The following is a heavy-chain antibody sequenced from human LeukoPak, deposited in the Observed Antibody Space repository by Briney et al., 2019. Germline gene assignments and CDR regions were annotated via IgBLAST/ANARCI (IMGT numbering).Heavy chain of an antibody. CDR2: INSDGSST. J-gene: IGHJ4*01. CDR3: ATGVPAVTIFGD. CDR1: GFTFSTYW. D-gene: IGHD2-2*01. V-gene: IGHV3-74*01. Sequence: GGSLILSCAASGFTFSTYWMHWARQAPGTGLVWVSLINSDGSSTNYADSVKGRFTISRDNANNTLYLQMNSLRAEDTAVYYCATGVPAVTIFGDRGHGTLVTVSS.